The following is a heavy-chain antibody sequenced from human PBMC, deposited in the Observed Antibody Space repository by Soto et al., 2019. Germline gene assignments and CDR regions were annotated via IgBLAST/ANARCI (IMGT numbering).Heavy chain of an antibody. CDR2: IDWDDDK. D-gene: IGHD2-2*01. CDR3: ALARGYCSSTSCHDAFDI. J-gene: IGHJ3*02. Sequence: SGPTLVNPTQTLTLTCTFSGFSLSTSGMRVGWIRQPPGKALEWLARIDWDDDKFYSTSLKTRLTISKDTSKNQVVLTMTNMDPVDTATYYCALARGYCSSTSCHDAFDIWRQELIVTPSS. V-gene: IGHV2-70*04. CDR1: GFSLSTSGMR.